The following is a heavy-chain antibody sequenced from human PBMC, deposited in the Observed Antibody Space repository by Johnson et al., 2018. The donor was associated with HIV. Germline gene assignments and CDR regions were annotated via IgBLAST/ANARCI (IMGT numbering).Heavy chain of an antibody. Sequence: MQLVESGGGVVQPGRSLRLSCAASGFTFSSYAMHWVRQAPGKGLEWVSGINWNGGRTGYAGSVKGRSTISRDNAKNSLYLQMNSLRAEDTAIYYCAREEGSDILTRGDAFDIWGQGTMVAVSS. V-gene: IGHV3-20*04. CDR3: AREEGSDILTRGDAFDI. CDR1: GFTFSSYA. J-gene: IGHJ3*02. CDR2: INWNGGRT. D-gene: IGHD3-9*01.